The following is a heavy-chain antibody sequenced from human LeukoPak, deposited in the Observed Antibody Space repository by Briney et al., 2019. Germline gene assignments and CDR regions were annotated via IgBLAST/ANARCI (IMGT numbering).Heavy chain of an antibody. CDR3: ARGGLVGNYYYMDV. CDR1: GGTFSSYA. V-gene: IGHV1-69*13. Sequence: ASVNVSCKASGGTFSSYAISWVRQAPGQGLEWMGGIIPIFGTANYAQKFQGRVTITADESTSTAYMELSSLRAEDTAVYYCARGGLVGNYYYMDVWGKGTTVTISS. J-gene: IGHJ6*03. D-gene: IGHD1-26*01. CDR2: IIPIFGTA.